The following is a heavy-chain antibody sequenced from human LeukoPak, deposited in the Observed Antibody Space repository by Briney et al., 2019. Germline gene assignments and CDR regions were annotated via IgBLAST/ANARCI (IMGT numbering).Heavy chain of an antibody. CDR1: GFTFSSYS. J-gene: IGHJ5*02. Sequence: NPGGSLRLSCAASGFTFSSYSMNWVRQAPGKGLEWVSSISSSSSYIYYADSVKGRFTISRDNAKNSLYLQMNSLRAEDTAVYYCARDLVAGTSNNWFDPWGQGTLVTVSS. D-gene: IGHD6-19*01. V-gene: IGHV3-21*01. CDR2: ISSSSSYI. CDR3: ARDLVAGTSNNWFDP.